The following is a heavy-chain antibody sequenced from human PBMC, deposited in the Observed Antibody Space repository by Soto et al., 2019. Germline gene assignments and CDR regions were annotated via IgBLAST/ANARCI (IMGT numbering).Heavy chain of an antibody. CDR1: GFTFDDYA. D-gene: IGHD1-26*01. CDR2: ISWNSGSI. Sequence: GGSLRLSCAASGFTFDDYAMHWVRQAPGKGLEWVSGISWNSGSIGYADSVKGRFTISRDNAKNSLYLQMNSLRAEDTALYYCAKDMASGSYDYYGMDVWGQGTTVTVSS. V-gene: IGHV3-9*01. CDR3: AKDMASGSYDYYGMDV. J-gene: IGHJ6*02.